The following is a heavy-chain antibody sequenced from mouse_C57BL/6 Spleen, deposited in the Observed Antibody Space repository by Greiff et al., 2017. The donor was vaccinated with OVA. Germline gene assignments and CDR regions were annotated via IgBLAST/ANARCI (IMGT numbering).Heavy chain of an antibody. J-gene: IGHJ4*01. CDR3: ARENYYGSSLYAMDY. Sequence: VQLQQSGPELVKPGASVKMSCKASGYTFTDYNMHWVKQSHGKSLEWIGYINPNNGGTSYNQKFKGKATLTVNKSSSTAYMELRSLTSEDSAVYYCARENYYGSSLYAMDYWGQGTSVTVSS. D-gene: IGHD1-1*01. CDR2: INPNNGGT. CDR1: GYTFTDYN. V-gene: IGHV1-22*01.